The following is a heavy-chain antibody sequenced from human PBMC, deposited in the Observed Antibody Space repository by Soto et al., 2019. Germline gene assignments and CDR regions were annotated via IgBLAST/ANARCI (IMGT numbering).Heavy chain of an antibody. CDR3: ARSRDGYNLNPIDQ. V-gene: IGHV4-59*01. Sequence: QVQLQVSGPGLVKPSATLSLSCTVSTGSSDSFYWSWIRQPPGKGLEWIGYFFYTGSTNHNPSLKGRATISLDMSSSQFSLSLTSVTAADTAMYYCARSRDGYNLNPIDQWGQGLLVTVSS. D-gene: IGHD5-12*01. CDR2: FFYTGST. CDR1: TGSSDSFY. J-gene: IGHJ4*02.